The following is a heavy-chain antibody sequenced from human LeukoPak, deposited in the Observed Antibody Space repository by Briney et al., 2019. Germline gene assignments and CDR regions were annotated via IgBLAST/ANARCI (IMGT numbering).Heavy chain of an antibody. D-gene: IGHD4-11*01. CDR2: IYYSGST. Sequence: SETLSLTCTVSGGSISSSSYYWGWIRQPPGKGLEWIGSIYYSGSTYYNPSLKSRVTISVDTSKNQFSLKLSSVTAADTAVYYCARTHSWSLDYWSQGTLVTVSS. CDR3: ARTHSWSLDY. CDR1: GGSISSSSYY. V-gene: IGHV4-39*07. J-gene: IGHJ4*02.